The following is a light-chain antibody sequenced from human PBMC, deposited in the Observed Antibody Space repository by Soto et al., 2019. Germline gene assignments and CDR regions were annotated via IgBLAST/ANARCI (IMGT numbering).Light chain of an antibody. CDR3: GTWESSRNWV. Sequence: QSVLTQSPSVSAAPGQTVTICCSGTSSNFGNNYVSWYQLLPETAPKLLIYDNIKRPSGIPDRFSGSKSGTSATPVITGLQPGDEADYYCGTWESSRNWVFGGGTKLPVL. J-gene: IGLJ3*02. V-gene: IGLV1-51*01. CDR2: DNI. CDR1: SSNFGNNY.